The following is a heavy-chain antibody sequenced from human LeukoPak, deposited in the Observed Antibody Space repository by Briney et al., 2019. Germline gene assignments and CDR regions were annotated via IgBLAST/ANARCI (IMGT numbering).Heavy chain of an antibody. Sequence: GGSLRLSCAASGFTFSSYWMSWVRQAPGKGLEWVANIKQDGSEKYYVDSVKGRFTISRDNAKNSLYLQMNSLRAEDTAVYYCARDPDIVVVPAATLYYYYYGMDVWGQGTTVTVSS. CDR3: ARDPDIVVVPAATLYYYYYGMDV. D-gene: IGHD2-2*01. J-gene: IGHJ6*02. CDR2: IKQDGSEK. V-gene: IGHV3-7*01. CDR1: GFTFSSYW.